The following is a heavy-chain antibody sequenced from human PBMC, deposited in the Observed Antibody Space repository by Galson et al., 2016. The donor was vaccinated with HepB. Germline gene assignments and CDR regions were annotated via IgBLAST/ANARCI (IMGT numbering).Heavy chain of an antibody. D-gene: IGHD4-23*01. J-gene: IGHJ6*02. CDR2: LSYDGTKK. CDR3: AKGYGGSQYYYGVDV. CDR1: GFTVNNYA. V-gene: IGHV3-30*18. Sequence: SLRLSCAASGFTVNNYAMHWVRQAPGKGLEWVALLSYDGTKKYYVDSVKGRFTISRDNSKNTLYLEMNSLRAEDTAVYYCAKGYGGSQYYYGVDVWGQGTTVTVSS.